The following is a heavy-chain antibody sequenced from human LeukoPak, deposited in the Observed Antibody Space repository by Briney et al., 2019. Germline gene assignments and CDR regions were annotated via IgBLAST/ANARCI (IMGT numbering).Heavy chain of an antibody. Sequence: NTSETLSLTCTVSGGSISSYYWSWIRQPPGKGLEWIGYIYYSGSTNYNPSLKSRVTISVDTSKNQFSLKLSSVTAADTAVYYCARSYSSGWYSGYNWFDPWGQGTLVTVSS. CDR1: GGSISSYY. V-gene: IGHV4-59*01. CDR2: IYYSGST. J-gene: IGHJ5*02. CDR3: ARSYSSGWYSGYNWFDP. D-gene: IGHD6-19*01.